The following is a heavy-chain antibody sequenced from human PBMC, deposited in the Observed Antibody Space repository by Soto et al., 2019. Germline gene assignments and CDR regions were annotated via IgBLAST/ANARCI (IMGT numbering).Heavy chain of an antibody. J-gene: IGHJ4*02. V-gene: IGHV3-30*18. CDR1: GFTFSSYG. D-gene: IGHD3-10*01. Sequence: QVQLVESGGGVVQPGRSLRLSCAASGFTFSSYGVHWVRQAPGKGLEWVAVISYDGSNKYYADSVKGRFTISRDNSKNTLYLQMNSLRAEDTAVYYCAKRLLWFGAFLSSFDYWGQGTLVTVSS. CDR2: ISYDGSNK. CDR3: AKRLLWFGAFLSSFDY.